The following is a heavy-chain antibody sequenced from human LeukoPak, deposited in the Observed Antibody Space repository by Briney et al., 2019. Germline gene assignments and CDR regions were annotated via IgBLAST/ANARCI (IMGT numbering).Heavy chain of an antibody. V-gene: IGHV3-23*01. Sequence: GGSLRLSCAASGFTFSSYAMSWVRQAPGKGLEWVSAISGSGSTYYADSVKGRFTISRDNSKNTLYLQMNSLRAEDTAVYYCAKSYYDILTGSHYFDYWGQGTLVTVSS. J-gene: IGHJ4*02. D-gene: IGHD3-9*01. CDR1: GFTFSSYA. CDR2: ISGSGST. CDR3: AKSYYDILTGSHYFDY.